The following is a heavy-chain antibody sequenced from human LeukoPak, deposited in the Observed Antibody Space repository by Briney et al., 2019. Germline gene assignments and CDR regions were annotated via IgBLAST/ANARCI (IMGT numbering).Heavy chain of an antibody. D-gene: IGHD2-2*02. V-gene: IGHV1-18*01. CDR2: INPYNNDS. J-gene: IGHJ4*02. Sequence: ASVKVSCKASGYTFTNYVITWVRQAPGQGLEWVAWINPYNNDSGSAQTLQGRVTVTTDTTTSTAYMELRSLRSDDTAVYYCARTIYGDNWGQGTLVTVSS. CDR1: GYTFTNYV. CDR3: ARTIYGDN.